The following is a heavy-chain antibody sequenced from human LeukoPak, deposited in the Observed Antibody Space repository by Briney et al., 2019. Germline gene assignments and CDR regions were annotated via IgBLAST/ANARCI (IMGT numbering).Heavy chain of an antibody. CDR1: GYSFTSYW. D-gene: IGHD6-13*01. CDR2: IYPGDSDT. Sequence: GGSLKISCKGSGYSFTSYWIGWVRQMPGKGLEWMGIIYPGDSDTRYSPSFQGQVTISADKSISTAYLQWSSLKASDTAMYYCAGVAAAGTTGFDPWGQGTLVTVSS. V-gene: IGHV5-51*01. CDR3: AGVAAAGTTGFDP. J-gene: IGHJ5*02.